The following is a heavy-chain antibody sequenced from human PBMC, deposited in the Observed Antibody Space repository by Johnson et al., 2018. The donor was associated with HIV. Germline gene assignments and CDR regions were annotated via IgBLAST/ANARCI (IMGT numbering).Heavy chain of an antibody. CDR2: IHRGGST. CDR3: AREDGYNWVGAFDI. Sequence: EVQLVESGGGLVQPGRSLRLSCAASGFTFDDYAMHWVRQAPERGLEWLSVIHRGGSTAYADSVKGRFTVSRDNSKNTLYLQMNSLRAEDTAVYYCAREDGYNWVGAFDIWGQGTMVTVSS. V-gene: IGHV3-66*02. J-gene: IGHJ3*02. D-gene: IGHD5-24*01. CDR1: GFTFDDYA.